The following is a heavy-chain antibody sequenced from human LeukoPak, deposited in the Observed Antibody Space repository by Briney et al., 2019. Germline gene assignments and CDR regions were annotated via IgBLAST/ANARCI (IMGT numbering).Heavy chain of an antibody. J-gene: IGHJ4*02. Sequence: ASVKVSCKASGYTFTRYGTSWVRQAPGQGLEWMGWISDNNVNTNYAQKFQGRVTMSTDTSTNTAYMELRSLRSDDTAVYYCARDGGYYYDSSGYYFEYWGQGTLVTVSS. D-gene: IGHD3-22*01. CDR2: ISDNNVNT. V-gene: IGHV1-18*01. CDR1: GYTFTRYG. CDR3: ARDGGYYYDSSGYYFEY.